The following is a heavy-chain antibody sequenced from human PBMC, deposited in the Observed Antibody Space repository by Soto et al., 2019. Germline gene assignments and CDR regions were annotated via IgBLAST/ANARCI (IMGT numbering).Heavy chain of an antibody. Sequence: GESLKISCKASGYSFTSYLIGWVRQKPGKGLEWMGIIYPGDSDTRYSPSFQGQVTISADRSISTAYLQWSSLKASDTAMYYCARHRMYSSSCYYWGQGTLVTVSS. V-gene: IGHV5-51*01. CDR2: IYPGDSDT. CDR3: ARHRMYSSSCYY. J-gene: IGHJ4*02. CDR1: GYSFTSYL. D-gene: IGHD6-13*01.